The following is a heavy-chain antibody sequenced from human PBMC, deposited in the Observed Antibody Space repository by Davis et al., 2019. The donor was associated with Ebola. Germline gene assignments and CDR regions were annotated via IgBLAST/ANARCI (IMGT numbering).Heavy chain of an antibody. V-gene: IGHV4-34*01. CDR3: AKVEVLGY. CDR1: GGSFSGYY. Sequence: GSLRLSCAVYGGSFSGYYWSWIRQPPGKGLEWIGEINHSGSTNYNPSLKSRVTISVDTSKNQFSLKLSSVTAADTAVYYCAKVEVLGYWGQGTLVTVSS. D-gene: IGHD2-15*01. J-gene: IGHJ4*02. CDR2: INHSGST.